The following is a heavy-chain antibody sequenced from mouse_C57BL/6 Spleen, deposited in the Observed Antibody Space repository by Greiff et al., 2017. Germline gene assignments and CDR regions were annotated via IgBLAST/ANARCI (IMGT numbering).Heavy chain of an antibody. CDR2: ISYSGST. CDR1: GYSITSGYD. CDR3: ARSAQATAWFAY. Sequence: EVMLVESGPGMVKPSQSLSLTCTVTGYSITSGYDWHWIRHFPGNKLEWMGYISYSGSTNYNPSLKSRISITHDTSKNHFFLKLNSVTTEDTATYYCARSAQATAWFAYWGQGTLVTVSA. V-gene: IGHV3-1*01. J-gene: IGHJ3*01. D-gene: IGHD3-2*02.